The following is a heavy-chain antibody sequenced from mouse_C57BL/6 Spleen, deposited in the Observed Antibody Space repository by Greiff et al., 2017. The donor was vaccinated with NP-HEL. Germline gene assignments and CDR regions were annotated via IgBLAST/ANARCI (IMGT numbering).Heavy chain of an antibody. V-gene: IGHV5-4*01. J-gene: IGHJ2*01. Sequence: EVQGVESGGGLVKPGGSLKLSCAASGFTFSSYAMSWVRQTPEKRLEWVATISDGGSYTYYPDNVKGRFTISRDNAKNNLYLQMSHLKSEDTAMYYCAREDDYAYYFDYWGQGTTLTVSS. CDR1: GFTFSSYA. CDR3: AREDDYAYYFDY. CDR2: ISDGGSYT. D-gene: IGHD2-4*01.